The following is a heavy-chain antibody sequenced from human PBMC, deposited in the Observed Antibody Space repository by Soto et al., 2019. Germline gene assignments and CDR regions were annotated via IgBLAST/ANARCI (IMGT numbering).Heavy chain of an antibody. CDR3: ARVVTYYDSSGYYYGPFDY. Sequence: QVQLVQSGGEVKKPGASVKVSCKATGYTFSSYGISWVRQAPGQGLEWMGWFSAYNGNTNYAQKLQGRVTVTTDTSTSTAYMELRSLRSDDTAVYYCARVVTYYDSSGYYYGPFDYWGQGTLVTVSS. V-gene: IGHV1-18*01. J-gene: IGHJ4*02. D-gene: IGHD3-22*01. CDR1: GYTFSSYG. CDR2: FSAYNGNT.